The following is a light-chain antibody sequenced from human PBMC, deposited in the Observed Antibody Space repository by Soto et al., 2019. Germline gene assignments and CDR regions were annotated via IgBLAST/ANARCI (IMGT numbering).Light chain of an antibody. CDR2: DVS. J-gene: IGLJ3*02. Sequence: QSALTQPASVSGSPGQSITISCTGTSSDVGGYNYVSWYQQHPGKAPKLMIYDVSNRPSGVSNRFSGSKSGNTASLTISGLEAEDEIDHYCSSYTSSSTWVFGGGTKLTVL. CDR1: SSDVGGYNY. V-gene: IGLV2-14*01. CDR3: SSYTSSSTWV.